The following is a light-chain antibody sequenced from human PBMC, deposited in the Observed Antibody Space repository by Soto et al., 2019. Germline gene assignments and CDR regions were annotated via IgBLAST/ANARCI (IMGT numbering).Light chain of an antibody. V-gene: IGKV3-15*01. J-gene: IGKJ5*01. Sequence: EILMTQSPATLSVSPGERATLSCRASQTIDYNLAWYQQKPGQAPRLLIYGVATRATGIPARFSGSGSGTEFTLTISSLQSEDFAVYYCQQYHGWPPSITFGQWTRLESK. CDR2: GVA. CDR3: QQYHGWPPSIT. CDR1: QTIDYN.